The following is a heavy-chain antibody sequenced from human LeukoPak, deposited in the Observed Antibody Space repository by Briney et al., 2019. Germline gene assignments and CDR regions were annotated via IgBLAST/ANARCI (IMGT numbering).Heavy chain of an antibody. Sequence: GSSVKVSCKASGGTFSSYAISWVRQAPGQGLEWMGGIIPIFGTANYAQKFQGRVTITADESTSTAYMELSSLRSEDTAVYYCARVAVAGTSPLPYYYGMDVWGQGTTVTVSS. CDR2: IIPIFGTA. J-gene: IGHJ6*02. CDR1: GGTFSSYA. D-gene: IGHD6-19*01. V-gene: IGHV1-69*01. CDR3: ARVAVAGTSPLPYYYGMDV.